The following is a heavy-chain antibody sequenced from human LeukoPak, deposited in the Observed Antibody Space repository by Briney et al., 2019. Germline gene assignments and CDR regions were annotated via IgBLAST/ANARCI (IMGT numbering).Heavy chain of an antibody. CDR2: IDHSGIT. CDR3: AVGGYDTTGYRVGMDY. D-gene: IGHD3-22*01. J-gene: IGHJ4*02. Sequence: SETLSLTCSVYRESFSDYYWTWIRQPPGKGLEWIGEIDHSGITNYNPSLKSRVTISGDTSKNQFSLKLSSVTAADTAVYYCAVGGYDTTGYRVGMDYWGQGTLVAVSS. CDR1: RESFSDYY. V-gene: IGHV4-34*01.